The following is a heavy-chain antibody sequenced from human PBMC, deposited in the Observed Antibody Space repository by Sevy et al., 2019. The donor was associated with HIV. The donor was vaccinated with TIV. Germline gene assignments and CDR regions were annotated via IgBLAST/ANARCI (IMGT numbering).Heavy chain of an antibody. V-gene: IGHV5-51*01. CDR1: GYIFTNFW. J-gene: IGHJ2*01. D-gene: IGHD1-7*01. CDR2: VNHSDSDT. CDR3: ARLSPEGNYLFRESCGYFDL. Sequence: GESLKISCKASGYIFTNFWIAWVRQMPGRGLESLGIVNHSDSDTRLHPPFQGQVTISADKSTNTAYLHVMAWDSAIYYCARLSPEGNYLFRESCGYFDLWGRGTLVTVSS.